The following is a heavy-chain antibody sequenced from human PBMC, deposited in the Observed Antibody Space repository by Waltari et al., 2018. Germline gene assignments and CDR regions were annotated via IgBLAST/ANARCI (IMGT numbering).Heavy chain of an antibody. V-gene: IGHV3-7*01. CDR2: IQQNGSEK. D-gene: IGHD2-21*02. CDR1: GLTFSRSW. CDR3: ARDLVATPP. Sequence: EVQLVESGGDLVQPGGSLRLSCASSGLTFSRSWMTWVRQAQGKGLEWVGNIQQNGSEKWYADSVRGRFTISRDNAMNSLYLQMNSLRVEDTAVYYCARDLVATPPWGQGTLVTVSS. J-gene: IGHJ5*02.